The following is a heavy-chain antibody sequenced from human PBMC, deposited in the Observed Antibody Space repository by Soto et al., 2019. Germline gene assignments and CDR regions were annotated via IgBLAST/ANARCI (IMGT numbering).Heavy chain of an antibody. D-gene: IGHD5-18*01. CDR3: ARVLIAGVTTD. J-gene: IGHJ4*02. V-gene: IGHV4-34*01. Sequence: QVQLQQWGAGLLKPSETLSLTCAVYGGSFSGFYWSWIRQPPGKGLEWIGESNHVGNTNNNPSLKNRVNMYIDPSKSQFSLRLSSVTAADTAVYYCARVLIAGVTTDWGQGTLVIVSS. CDR2: SNHVGNT. CDR1: GGSFSGFY.